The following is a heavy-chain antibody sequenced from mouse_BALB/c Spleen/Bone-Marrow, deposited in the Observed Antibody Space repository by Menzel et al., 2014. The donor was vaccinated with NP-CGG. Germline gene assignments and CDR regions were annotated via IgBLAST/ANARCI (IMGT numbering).Heavy chain of an antibody. CDR3: ARNYYGSSYYAMDY. D-gene: IGHD1-1*01. CDR1: GFSLTSYG. J-gene: IGHJ4*01. CDR2: IWSGGST. V-gene: IGHV2-2*02. Sequence: QVQLQQSGPGLVQPSQSLSITCTVSGFSLTSYGLHWVRQSPGKGLEWLGVIWSGGSTDYNAAFISSLSISKNNSKSQVFFKMNSLQANDTAIYYCARNYYGSSYYAMDYWGQGTSVTVSS.